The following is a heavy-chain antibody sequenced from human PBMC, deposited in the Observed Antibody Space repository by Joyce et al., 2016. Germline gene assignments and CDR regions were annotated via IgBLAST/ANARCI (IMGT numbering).Heavy chain of an antibody. CDR2: IYFNGST. J-gene: IGHJ4*02. V-gene: IGHV4-30-4*01. Sequence: QVQLQESGPGLVKPSQTLSLTCTVSGGSISSGVYYWSWVRQSPGKGLEWIGYIYFNGSTDRNTSLKGRLTRSADTSKNQFSLKVGSVTAADTAVYYCARGNCDFRSGYYNYFDYWGQGILVTVSS. D-gene: IGHD3-3*01. CDR1: GGSISSGVYY. CDR3: ARGNCDFRSGYYNYFDY.